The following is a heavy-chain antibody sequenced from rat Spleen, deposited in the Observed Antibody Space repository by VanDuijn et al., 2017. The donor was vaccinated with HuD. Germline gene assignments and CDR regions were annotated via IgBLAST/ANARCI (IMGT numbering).Heavy chain of an antibody. Sequence: EVQLVESGGGLVQPGRSLKLSCAASGFTFSNYGMAWVRQAPTKGLEWVATISYDGSSTYYRDSVKGRFTISRDNAKSTLYLQMDSLRSEDTATYYCARHEDYGGYSKDYFEYWGQGVMVTVSS. CDR2: ISYDGSST. CDR3: ARHEDYGGYSKDYFEY. V-gene: IGHV5-29*01. D-gene: IGHD1-11*01. J-gene: IGHJ2*01. CDR1: GFTFSNYG.